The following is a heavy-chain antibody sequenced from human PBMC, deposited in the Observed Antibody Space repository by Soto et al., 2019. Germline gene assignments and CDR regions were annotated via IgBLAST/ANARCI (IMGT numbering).Heavy chain of an antibody. J-gene: IGHJ5*02. V-gene: IGHV4-34*01. CDR3: ASNSSGSPSWFDP. D-gene: IGHD3-10*01. CDR1: GGSFSGYY. CDR2: INHSGNT. Sequence: QVQLQQWGAGLLKPSETLSLTCAVYGGSFSGYYWRWIRQPPGKGLEWIGEINHSGNTNYNPSLKSRVTISVDTSKNQFSLKLSSVTAADTAVYYCASNSSGSPSWFDPWGQGTLVTVSS.